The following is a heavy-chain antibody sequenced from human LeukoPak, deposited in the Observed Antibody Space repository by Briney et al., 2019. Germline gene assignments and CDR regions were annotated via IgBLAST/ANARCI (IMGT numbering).Heavy chain of an antibody. V-gene: IGHV4-61*01. J-gene: IGHJ4*02. CDR2: IYYSGST. Sequence: SETLSLTCTVPGGSISSGSYYWSWIRQPPGKGLEWIGYIYYSGSTNYNPSLKSRVTISVDTSKNQFSLKLSSVTAADTAVYYCARAKVGMVAATDYWGQGTLVTVSS. CDR3: ARAKVGMVAATDY. D-gene: IGHD2-15*01. CDR1: GGSISSGSYY.